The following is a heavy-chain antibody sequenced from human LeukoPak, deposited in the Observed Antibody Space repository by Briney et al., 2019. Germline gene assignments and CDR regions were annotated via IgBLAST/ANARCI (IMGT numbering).Heavy chain of an antibody. CDR3: ATDYDDSGAGGDFDY. D-gene: IGHD3-22*01. CDR1: GFTFRTAY. Sequence: GGSLRLSCAASGFTFRTAYMSWVRQAPGKGLEWVGLIKSIPGGGTTDYNGPLRGRFTISRDDSRDTVYLQMNDLRTEDTAVYYCATDYDDSGAGGDFDYWGQGTLVTVSS. V-gene: IGHV3-15*01. J-gene: IGHJ4*02. CDR2: IKSIPGGGTT.